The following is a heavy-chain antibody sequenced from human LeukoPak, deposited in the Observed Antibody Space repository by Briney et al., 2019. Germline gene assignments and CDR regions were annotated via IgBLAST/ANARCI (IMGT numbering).Heavy chain of an antibody. CDR2: ISPSGTDI. CDR3: ARATASRFDY. V-gene: IGHV3-11*01. D-gene: IGHD4-17*01. CDR1: GFTFTDTY. J-gene: IGHJ4*02. Sequence: GGSLRLSCAVSGFTFTDTYMTWIRQAPGKGLESLSYISPSGTDISYADSVKGRFTISRDNAKNSLYLQMNSLRAEDTAVYYCARATASRFDYWGQGTLVTVSS.